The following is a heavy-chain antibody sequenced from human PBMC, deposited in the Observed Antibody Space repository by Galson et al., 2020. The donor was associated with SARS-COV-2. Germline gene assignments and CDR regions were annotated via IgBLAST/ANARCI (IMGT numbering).Heavy chain of an antibody. D-gene: IGHD1-26*01. Sequence: GGSLRLSCVASGFTFDDYGMSWVRQAPGKGLEWVSTINWNGGSTGYRDSVKGRFTISRDNSKNTLFLQMNSLRAEDTAVYYCARRNKIVGAAGGWFDPWGQGTLVTVSS. CDR1: GFTFDDYG. CDR2: INWNGGST. V-gene: IGHV3-20*04. CDR3: ARRNKIVGAAGGWFDP. J-gene: IGHJ5*02.